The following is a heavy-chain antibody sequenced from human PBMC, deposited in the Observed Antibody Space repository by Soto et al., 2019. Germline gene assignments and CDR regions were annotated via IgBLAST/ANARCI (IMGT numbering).Heavy chain of an antibody. D-gene: IGHD2-2*01. CDR2: IYHSGST. CDR3: ASSLVVPAAMKGYYYYGMDV. Sequence: QVQLQESGPGLVKPSGTLSLTCAVSGGSISSSNWWSWVRQPPGKGLEWIGEIYHSGSTNYNPSLKRRVTISVDKSKNQVSLKLSSVTAADTAVYYCASSLVVPAAMKGYYYYGMDVWGQGTTVTVSS. V-gene: IGHV4-4*02. CDR1: GGSISSSNW. J-gene: IGHJ6*02.